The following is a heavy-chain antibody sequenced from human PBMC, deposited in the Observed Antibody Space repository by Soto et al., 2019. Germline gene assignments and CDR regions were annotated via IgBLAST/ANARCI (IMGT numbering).Heavy chain of an antibody. D-gene: IGHD3-22*01. V-gene: IGHV4-34*01. CDR2: INHRGST. Sequence: SETLSLTCAVYGGSFSGYYWSWIRQPPGKGLEWIGEINHRGSTNYNPSLKSRVTISVDTPKNQFSLKLSSGTAADTAVYYCARGGPSMYYYDSSGYYPRPFDYWGQGTLVTVS. J-gene: IGHJ4*02. CDR1: GGSFSGYY. CDR3: ARGGPSMYYYDSSGYYPRPFDY.